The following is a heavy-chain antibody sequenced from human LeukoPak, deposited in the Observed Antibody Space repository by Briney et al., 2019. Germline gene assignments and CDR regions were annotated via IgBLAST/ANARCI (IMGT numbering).Heavy chain of an antibody. CDR3: ARDYCSSTSCLFDY. CDR1: GFTFSGSG. V-gene: IGHV3-33*08. D-gene: IGHD2-2*01. CDR2: IWNDGSNK. Sequence: GGSLRLSCATSGFTFSGSGVHWVRQAPGKGLEWVAVIWNDGSNKYYADSVKGRFTISRDNSKNTLYLQMNSLRAEDTAVYYCARDYCSSTSCLFDYWGQGTLVTVSS. J-gene: IGHJ4*02.